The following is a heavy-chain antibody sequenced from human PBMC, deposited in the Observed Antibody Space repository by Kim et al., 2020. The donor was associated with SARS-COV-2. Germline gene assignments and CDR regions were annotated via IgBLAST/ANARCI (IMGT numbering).Heavy chain of an antibody. J-gene: IGHJ5*02. CDR2: SNR. Sequence: SNRYYADSVKGRFTISRDNAKNSLYLQMNSLRAEDTALYYGARVSYWFDPWGQGTLVTVSS. CDR3: ARVSYWFDP. V-gene: IGHV3-21*01.